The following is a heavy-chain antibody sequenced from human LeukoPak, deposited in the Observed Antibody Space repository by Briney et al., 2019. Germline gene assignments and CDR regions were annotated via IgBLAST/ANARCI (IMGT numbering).Heavy chain of an antibody. Sequence: GASVTVSFTASGYTFTIYYMYWVRQAPGQGLEWMGIINPSGGSTSYAQKFQGRVTMTRDTSTSTVYMELSSLRSEDTAVYYCARDPSAYCGGDCSPFDYWGQGTLVTVSS. CDR1: GYTFTIYY. CDR3: ARDPSAYCGGDCSPFDY. V-gene: IGHV1-46*01. D-gene: IGHD2-21*02. CDR2: INPSGGST. J-gene: IGHJ4*02.